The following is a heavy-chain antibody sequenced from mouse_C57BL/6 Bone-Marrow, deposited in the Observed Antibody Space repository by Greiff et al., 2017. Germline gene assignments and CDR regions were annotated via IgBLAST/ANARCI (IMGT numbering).Heavy chain of an antibody. CDR1: GFTFSDYY. V-gene: IGHV5-16*01. D-gene: IGHD2-3*01. J-gene: IGHJ3*01. Sequence: EVMLVESEGGLVQPGSSMKLSCTASGFTFSDYYMAWVRQVPEKGLEWVANINYDGSSTYYLDSLKSRFIISRDNAKNILYLQMSSLKSEDTATYYCARVGNYDGYYVFAYWGQGTLVTVSA. CDR2: INYDGSST. CDR3: ARVGNYDGYYVFAY.